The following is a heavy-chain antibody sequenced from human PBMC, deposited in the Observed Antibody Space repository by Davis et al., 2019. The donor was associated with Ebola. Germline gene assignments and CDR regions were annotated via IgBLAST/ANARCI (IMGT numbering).Heavy chain of an antibody. Sequence: MPSETLSLTCTVSGGSISSSSYYWSWIRQPPGKGLEWIGYIYYSGSTNYNPSLKSRVTISVDTSKNQFSLKLSSVTAADTAVYYCARGRLRYSPNCYSIWGQGTLVTVSS. V-gene: IGHV4-61*05. CDR3: ARGRLRYSPNCYSI. D-gene: IGHD2-21*01. CDR2: IYYSGST. CDR1: GGSISSSSYY. J-gene: IGHJ4*02.